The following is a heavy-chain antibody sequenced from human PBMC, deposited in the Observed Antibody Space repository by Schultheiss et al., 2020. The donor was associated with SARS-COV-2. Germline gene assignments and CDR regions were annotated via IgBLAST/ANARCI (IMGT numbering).Heavy chain of an antibody. Sequence: GKSLKLSFTASLFTFGDYAMSWVRQAPGKGLEWVGFITSKAYGGTTEYAASVKGRFTISRDDSKRIAYLQMNSLKTEDTAVYYCTREDYYDSSGYYPPLGFDYWGQGTLVTVSS. D-gene: IGHD3-22*01. V-gene: IGHV3-49*04. CDR3: TREDYYDSSGYYPPLGFDY. CDR1: LFTFGDYA. CDR2: ITSKAYGGTT. J-gene: IGHJ4*02.